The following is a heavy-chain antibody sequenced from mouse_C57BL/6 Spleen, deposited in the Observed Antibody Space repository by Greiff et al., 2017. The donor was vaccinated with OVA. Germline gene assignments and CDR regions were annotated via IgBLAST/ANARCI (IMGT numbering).Heavy chain of an antibody. V-gene: IGHV2-6-1*01. J-gene: IGHJ1*03. CDR1: GFSLTSYG. Sequence: QVQLQQSGPGLVAPSQSLSITCTVSGFSLTSYGVHWVRQPPGKGLEWLVVIWSDGSTTYNSALKSRLSISKDNSKSQVFLKMNSLQTDDTAMYYCARHGGPRYWYFDVWGTGTTVTVSS. CDR3: ARHGGPRYWYFDV. CDR2: IWSDGST.